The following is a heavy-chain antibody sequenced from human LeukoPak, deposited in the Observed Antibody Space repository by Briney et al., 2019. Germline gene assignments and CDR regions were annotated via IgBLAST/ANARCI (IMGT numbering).Heavy chain of an antibody. V-gene: IGHV3-23*01. Sequence: GGSLRLSCAASGFTFSSYAMSWVRQAPGRGLEWVSAISGSGGSTYYADSVKGRFTISRDNSKNTLYLQMNSLRAEDTAVYYCAKDMGSTVTTSYAFDIWGQGTMVTVSS. D-gene: IGHD4-17*01. CDR1: GFTFSSYA. CDR3: AKDMGSTVTTSYAFDI. CDR2: ISGSGGST. J-gene: IGHJ3*02.